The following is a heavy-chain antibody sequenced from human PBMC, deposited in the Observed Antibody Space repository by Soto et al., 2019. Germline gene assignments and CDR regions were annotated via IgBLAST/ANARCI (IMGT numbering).Heavy chain of an antibody. CDR1: GYTFSGFY. J-gene: IGHJ4*02. CDR2: INPSSGGT. D-gene: IGHD6-19*01. CDR3: ASAAVTGTAGLDF. Sequence: ASVKVSCKASGYTFSGFYMHWVRQAPGQGLEWMGWINPSSGGTKSAEKFQGRVTMTRDTSISTAYMELSRLTSDDTAVYYCASAAVTGTAGLDFWGQGTQVTVSS. V-gene: IGHV1-2*02.